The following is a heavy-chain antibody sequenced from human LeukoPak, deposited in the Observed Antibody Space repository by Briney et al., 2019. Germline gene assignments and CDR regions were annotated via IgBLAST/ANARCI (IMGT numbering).Heavy chain of an antibody. D-gene: IGHD6-13*01. CDR2: IRSDGSDK. Sequence: GGSLRLSRAASGVTLSRYAIHWVRQAPGKGRGCVAFIRSDGSDKYYADSVKGRFTISSDNSKNTLYLQLNSLRAEDTAVYYCAKSIISSWYDDAFDIWGQRTMVTVS. CDR3: AKSIISSWYDDAFDI. V-gene: IGHV3-30*02. CDR1: GVTLSRYA. J-gene: IGHJ3*02.